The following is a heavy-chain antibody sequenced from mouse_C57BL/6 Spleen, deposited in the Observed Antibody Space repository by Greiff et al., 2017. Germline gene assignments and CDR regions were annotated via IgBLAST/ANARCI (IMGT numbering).Heavy chain of an antibody. CDR2: IDPSDSYT. D-gene: IGHD1-1*01. V-gene: IGHV1-69*01. J-gene: IGHJ4*01. CDR1: GYTFTSYW. CDR3: ARKMGYYGHYYAMDY. Sequence: QVQLQQPGAELVMPGASVKLSCKASGYTFTSYWMHWVKQRPGQGLEWIGEIDPSDSYTNYNQKFKGKSTLTVDKSSSTAYMQLSSLTSEDSAVYYCARKMGYYGHYYAMDYWGQGTSVTVSS.